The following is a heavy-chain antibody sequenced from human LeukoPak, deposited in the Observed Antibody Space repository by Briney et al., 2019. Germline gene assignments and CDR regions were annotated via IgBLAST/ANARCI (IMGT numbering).Heavy chain of an antibody. Sequence: GESLKISCKGSGYSFTSYWISWVRQMPGKGLEWMGFIYAGDSDTRYSPSFQGQVTISVDKSLSTAYLLWSSLKASDTAMYYCARHGLYDSSGYYWFYWGQGTLVTVSS. CDR2: IYAGDSDT. D-gene: IGHD3-22*01. J-gene: IGHJ4*02. CDR3: ARHGLYDSSGYYWFY. V-gene: IGHV5-51*01. CDR1: GYSFTSYW.